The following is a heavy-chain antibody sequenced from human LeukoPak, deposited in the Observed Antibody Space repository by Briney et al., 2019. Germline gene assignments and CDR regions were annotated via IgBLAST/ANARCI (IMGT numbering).Heavy chain of an antibody. J-gene: IGHJ5*02. Sequence: GGSLRLSCAASGFNFSNYNMNWVRQAPGKGLEWVSAISGSGGSTYYADSVKGRFTISRDNSKNTLYLQMNSLRAEDTAVYYCAKDPNVGAYQLLYANWFDPWGQGTLVTVSS. CDR3: AKDPNVGAYQLLYANWFDP. D-gene: IGHD2-2*02. CDR1: GFNFSNYN. CDR2: ISGSGGST. V-gene: IGHV3-23*01.